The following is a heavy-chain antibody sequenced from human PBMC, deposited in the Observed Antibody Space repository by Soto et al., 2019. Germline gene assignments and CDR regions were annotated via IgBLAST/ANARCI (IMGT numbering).Heavy chain of an antibody. CDR3: AREPGTLYYYYYGMDV. D-gene: IGHD1-1*01. Sequence: PGGTLRLSCAASGFTFSSNSMNWVRQAPGKGLEWVSSISSSSSYIYYADSVKGRFTISRDNAKNSLYLQMNSLRAEDTAVYYCAREPGTLYYYYYGMDVWGQGTTVTVSS. CDR2: ISSSSSYI. J-gene: IGHJ6*02. CDR1: GFTFSSNS. V-gene: IGHV3-21*01.